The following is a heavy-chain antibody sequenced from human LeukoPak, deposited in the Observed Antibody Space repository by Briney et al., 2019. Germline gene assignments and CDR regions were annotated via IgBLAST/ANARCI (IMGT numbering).Heavy chain of an antibody. J-gene: IGHJ4*02. D-gene: IGHD2-15*01. CDR3: ARGDRGYFDY. CDR1: GFTFDDYA. Sequence: GGSLRLSCAASGFTFDDYAMHWVRQAPGKGLEWVSGISWNSGSIGYADSVKGRFTISRDNAKNSLYLQMNSLRAEDTAVYYCARGDRGYFDYWGQGTLVTVSS. CDR2: ISWNSGSI. V-gene: IGHV3-9*01.